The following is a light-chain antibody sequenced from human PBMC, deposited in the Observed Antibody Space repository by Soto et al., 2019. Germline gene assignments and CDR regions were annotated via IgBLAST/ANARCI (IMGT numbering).Light chain of an antibody. J-gene: IGKJ1*01. CDR1: QSLLHSNGYIY. Sequence: DIVVTQSPLSLPVTPGEPASISCTSSQSLLHSNGYIYLDWYLQKPGQSPQLLVYLGSNRASGVPDRFSGSGSGTDFTLKIKRVEAEDVGVYYCMQTLQTPWTFGQGTKVEIK. CDR3: MQTLQTPWT. CDR2: LGS. V-gene: IGKV2-28*01.